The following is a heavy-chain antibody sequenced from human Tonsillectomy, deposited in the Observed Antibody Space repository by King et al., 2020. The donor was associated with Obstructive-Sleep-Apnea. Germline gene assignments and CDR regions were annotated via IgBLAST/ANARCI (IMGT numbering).Heavy chain of an antibody. D-gene: IGHD1-26*01. V-gene: IGHV3-66*01. CDR3: AVDAGIYYYYGMDV. J-gene: IGHJ6*02. Sequence: QLVQSGGGLVQPGGSLRLSCTASGFTVSSNYMSWVRQAPGKGLEWVSVIYSGGSTYYADSVKGRFTISRDNSKNTVYLQMNSLRAEDTAVYYCAVDAGIYYYYGMDVWGQGTTVTVSS. CDR2: IYSGGST. CDR1: GFTVSSNY.